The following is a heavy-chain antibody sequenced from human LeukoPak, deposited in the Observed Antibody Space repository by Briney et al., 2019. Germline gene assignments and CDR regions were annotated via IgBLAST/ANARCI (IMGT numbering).Heavy chain of an antibody. J-gene: IGHJ4*01. CDR1: AFNFCTYA. CDR2: ISSDGSHK. D-gene: IGHD6-19*01. CDR3: AKSESIRAIAGTLAY. Sequence: SLRPSRAASAFNFCTYALDWVRQAPGKGLEWVALISSDGSHKYYADSVKGRFTISRDNSKNMLYLQMNSLRAEDTAVYYCAKSESIRAIAGTLAYWG. V-gene: IGHV3-30*18.